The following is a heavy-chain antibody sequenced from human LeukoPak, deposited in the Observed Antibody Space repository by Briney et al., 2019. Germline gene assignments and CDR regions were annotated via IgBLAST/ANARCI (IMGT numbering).Heavy chain of an antibody. V-gene: IGHV4-4*07. D-gene: IGHD3-22*01. CDR2: IYTSGST. Sequence: SETLSLTCTVSGGSISSYYWSWIRQPAGKGLEWIGRIYTSGSTNYNPSLKSRVTISVDASKNQFSLKLSSVTAADTAVYYCARDWVGSSGPSYYFDYWGQGTLVTVSS. J-gene: IGHJ4*02. CDR1: GGSISSYY. CDR3: ARDWVGSSGPSYYFDY.